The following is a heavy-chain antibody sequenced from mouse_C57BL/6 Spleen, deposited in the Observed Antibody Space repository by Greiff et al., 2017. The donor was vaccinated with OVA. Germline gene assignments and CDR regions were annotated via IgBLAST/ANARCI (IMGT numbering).Heavy chain of an antibody. CDR1: GYTFTSYW. V-gene: IGHV1-55*01. CDR3: ARVSPSPYESGGRGFDV. J-gene: IGHJ1*03. CDR2: IYPGSGST. D-gene: IGHD1-1*01. Sequence: QVQLQQPGAELVKPGASVKMSCKASGYTFTSYWITWVKQRPGQGLEWIGDIYPGSGSTNYNEKFKSKATLTVDTSSSTAYMQLSSLTSEDSAVYDCARVSPSPYESGGRGFDVWGTGTTVTVSS.